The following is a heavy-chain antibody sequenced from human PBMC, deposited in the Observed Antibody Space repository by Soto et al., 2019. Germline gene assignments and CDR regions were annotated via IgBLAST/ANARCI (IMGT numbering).Heavy chain of an antibody. D-gene: IGHD2-21*01. CDR1: GYTFTAFG. Sequence: AAVKVSCKASGYTFTAFGISWVRQAPGQGLEWMGWISAYNDNTKYAQKLQGRVTMTTETSTSTAYMELRSLRSDDTAVYYCARVYCDRRSCNAPDFWCQAPLVLVSS. J-gene: IGHJ4*02. CDR2: ISAYNDNT. CDR3: ARVYCDRRSCNAPDF. V-gene: IGHV1-18*01.